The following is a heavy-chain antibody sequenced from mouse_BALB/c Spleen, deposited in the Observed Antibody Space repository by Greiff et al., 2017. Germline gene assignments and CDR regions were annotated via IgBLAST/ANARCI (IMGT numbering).Heavy chain of an antibody. CDR1: GFDFSSYD. D-gene: IGHD1-1*01. J-gene: IGHJ4*01. V-gene: IGHV5-12-1*01. CDR3: AKQRDYHGRAMDY. CDR2: ISSSGGST. Sequence: EVKLVESGGGLVKPGGSLKLSCAASGFDFSSYDMYWVRQTPEKRLEWVAYISSSGGSTYYPDTVKGRFTITRDNAKNTLYLQMSSLKSEDTAMYYGAKQRDYHGRAMDYWGQGTTVTVSS.